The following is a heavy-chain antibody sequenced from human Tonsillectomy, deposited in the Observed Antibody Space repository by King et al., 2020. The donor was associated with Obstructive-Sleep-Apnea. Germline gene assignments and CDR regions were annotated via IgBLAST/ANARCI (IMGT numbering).Heavy chain of an antibody. CDR3: ARGSGAAAVNWFDP. D-gene: IGHD6-13*01. Sequence: VQLQQWGAGLLKPSETLSLTCAVFDGSFSDYYWSWIRQPPGKGLEWIGEINHSGSTNYNPSLKSRVAISADTSKNQFSLRLSSVTAADTAVYFCARGSGAAAVNWFDPWGQGTLVTVSS. J-gene: IGHJ5*02. CDR1: DGSFSDYY. V-gene: IGHV4-34*01. CDR2: INHSGST.